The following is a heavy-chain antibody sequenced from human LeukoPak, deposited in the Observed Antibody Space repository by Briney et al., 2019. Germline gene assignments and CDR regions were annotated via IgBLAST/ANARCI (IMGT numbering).Heavy chain of an antibody. CDR2: ISWNSGSI. Sequence: GGSLRLSCAASKFTFSTFSMSWVRQAPGKGLEWVSGISWNSGSIGYADSVKGRFTISRDNAKNSLYLQMNSLRAEDTALYYCAKPQKYYYDSSDAFDIWGQGTMVTVSS. D-gene: IGHD3-22*01. CDR1: KFTFSTFS. CDR3: AKPQKYYYDSSDAFDI. V-gene: IGHV3-9*01. J-gene: IGHJ3*02.